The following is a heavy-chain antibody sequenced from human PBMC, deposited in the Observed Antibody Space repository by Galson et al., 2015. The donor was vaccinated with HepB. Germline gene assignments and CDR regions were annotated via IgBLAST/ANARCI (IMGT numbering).Heavy chain of an antibody. CDR3: ARGGEAVAGYWFVP. CDR2: MNPKNGNT. J-gene: IGHJ5*02. D-gene: IGHD6-19*01. V-gene: IGHV1-8*01. CDR1: GYTFTSYD. Sequence: SVKVSCKASGYTFTSYDINWVRQATGQGLEWMGWMNPKNGNTGYAQKFQGRVTMTRNTTVSTAYMELSSLRSEDTAVYYCARGGEAVAGYWFVPWGQGTLVTVSS.